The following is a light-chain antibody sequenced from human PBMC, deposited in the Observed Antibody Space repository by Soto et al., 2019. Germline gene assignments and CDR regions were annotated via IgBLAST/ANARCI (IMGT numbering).Light chain of an antibody. CDR2: SNS. V-gene: IGLV1-44*01. CDR1: NSNIGSNT. J-gene: IGLJ2*01. Sequence: QSVLTQPPSASGTPGQRVTISCSGSNSNIGSNTVNWYQQLPGTAPKLLIYSNSQRPSGVPDRFSGSKSGTSASLAISGLQSEDEADYYCAAWDDSLNGVLFGGGTKLTVL. CDR3: AAWDDSLNGVL.